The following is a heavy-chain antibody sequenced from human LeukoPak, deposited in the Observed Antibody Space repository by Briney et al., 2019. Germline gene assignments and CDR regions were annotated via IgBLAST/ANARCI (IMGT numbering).Heavy chain of an antibody. V-gene: IGHV4-59*01. Sequence: SETLSLTCTVSGGSISSYYWSWIRQPPGKGLEWIGYIYYSGSTNYNPSLKSRVTISVDTSKNQFSLKLSSVTAANTAVYYCARDGMVAAVGEWDVFDIWAQGTRVTV. CDR2: IYYSGST. J-gene: IGHJ3*02. CDR1: GGSISSYY. CDR3: ARDGMVAAVGEWDVFDI. D-gene: IGHD2-15*01.